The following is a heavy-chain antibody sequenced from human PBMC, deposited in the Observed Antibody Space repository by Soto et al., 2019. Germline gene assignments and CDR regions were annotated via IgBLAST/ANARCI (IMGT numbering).Heavy chain of an antibody. J-gene: IGHJ3*02. CDR1: GGSISSYY. CDR3: ARARKYDYVWGSYLVGDAFDI. CDR2: IYYSGST. V-gene: IGHV4-59*01. Sequence: SETLSLTCTVSGGSISSYYWSWIRQPPGKGLEWIGYIYYSGSTNYNPSLKSRVTISVDTSKNQFSLKLSSVTAADTAVYYCARARKYDYVWGSYLVGDAFDIWGQGTMVTVSS. D-gene: IGHD3-16*01.